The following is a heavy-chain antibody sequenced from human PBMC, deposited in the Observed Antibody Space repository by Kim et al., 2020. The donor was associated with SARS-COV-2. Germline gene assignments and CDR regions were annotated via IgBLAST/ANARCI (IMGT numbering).Heavy chain of an antibody. CDR2: IYHSGST. D-gene: IGHD6-6*01. Sequence: SETLSLTCAVSGGSISSGGYSWSWIRQPPGKGLEWIRYIYHSGSTYYNPSLKSRVTISVDRSKNQFSLKLSSVTAADTAVYYCARAGGIAARRTSGVGWFDPWGQGTLVTVSS. V-gene: IGHV4-30-2*01. CDR1: GGSISSGGYS. J-gene: IGHJ5*02. CDR3: ARAGGIAARRTSGVGWFDP.